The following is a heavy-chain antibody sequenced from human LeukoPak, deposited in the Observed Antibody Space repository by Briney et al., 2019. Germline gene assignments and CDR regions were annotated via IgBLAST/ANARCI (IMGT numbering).Heavy chain of an antibody. Sequence: PGGSLRLSCAASGFTFSSYAMSLVRQAPGKGLEWVSAISGSGGSTYYADSVKGRFTISRDNSKNTLYLQMNSLRAEHTAVYYRAKDPDYDILTGYSVCDYWGQGTLVTVSS. CDR2: ISGSGGST. CDR3: AKDPDYDILTGYSVCDY. J-gene: IGHJ4*02. D-gene: IGHD3-9*01. CDR1: GFTFSSYA. V-gene: IGHV3-23*01.